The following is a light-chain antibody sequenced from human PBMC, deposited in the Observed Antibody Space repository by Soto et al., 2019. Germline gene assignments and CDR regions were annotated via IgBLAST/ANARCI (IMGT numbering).Light chain of an antibody. V-gene: IGKV3-20*01. CDR3: QQYGGSPQP. Sequence: EIVLTQSPGTLALSPGEGATLSCRASQSVSKYLAWYQQKPGQAPRLLIYGASSRATGIPDSFSGSGSGTDFTLTISTLEPEDFAVYYCQQYGGSPQPFGQGTKVDI. CDR2: GAS. CDR1: QSVSKY. J-gene: IGKJ1*01.